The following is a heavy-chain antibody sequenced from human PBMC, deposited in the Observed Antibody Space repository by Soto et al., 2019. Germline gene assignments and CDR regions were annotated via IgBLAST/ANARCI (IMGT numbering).Heavy chain of an antibody. CDR2: ISYDGSNK. CDR3: ATDGGFYSSSSSGAAYYFDS. D-gene: IGHD6-6*01. J-gene: IGHJ4*02. V-gene: IGHV3-30*03. CDR1: GFTFSNHG. Sequence: QVQLVESGGGVVQPGRSLRLSCAASGFTFSNHGMHWVRQSPGERLEWVAVISYDGSNKYYAYSVQGRFTISRDNPKNTLYLQMNSLRPEDTAVYYCATDGGFYSSSSSGAAYYFDSWGQGTLVTFSS.